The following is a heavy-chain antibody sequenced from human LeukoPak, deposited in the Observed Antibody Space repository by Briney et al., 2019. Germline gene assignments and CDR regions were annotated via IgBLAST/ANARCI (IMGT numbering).Heavy chain of an antibody. CDR2: TRNKANGYTT. V-gene: IGHV3-72*01. Sequence: GGSLRLSCAASGFTLSDHYMDWVRQAPGKRLEWVARTRNKANGYTTEYAASVKGRFSISRDDSKNSLYLQMNSLKIEDTAVYYCARRSETYRTFDYWGQGTLVTVSS. CDR1: GFTLSDHY. CDR3: ARRSETYRTFDY. D-gene: IGHD3-10*01. J-gene: IGHJ4*02.